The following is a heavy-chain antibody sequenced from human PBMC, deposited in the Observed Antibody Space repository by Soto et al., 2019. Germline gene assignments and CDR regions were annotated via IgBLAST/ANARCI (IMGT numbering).Heavy chain of an antibody. D-gene: IGHD6-19*01. CDR1: GYTFTGYY. Sequence: ASVKVSCKASGYTFTGYYMYWVRQAPGQGLEWMGWINPNSGGTNYAQKFQGWVTMTRDTSISTAYMELSRLRSDDTAVYYCARDHIAVAGTGGGAFDIWGQGTMVTVSS. V-gene: IGHV1-2*04. CDR3: ARDHIAVAGTGGGAFDI. J-gene: IGHJ3*02. CDR2: INPNSGGT.